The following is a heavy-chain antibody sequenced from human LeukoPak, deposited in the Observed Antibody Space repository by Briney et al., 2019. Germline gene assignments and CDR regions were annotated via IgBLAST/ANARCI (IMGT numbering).Heavy chain of an antibody. D-gene: IGHD6-13*01. CDR3: AREGIAAAGFLYYYYYMDV. CDR2: ISAYNGNT. J-gene: IGHJ6*03. Sequence: GASVKVSCKASGGTFSSYAISWVRQAPGQGLEWMGWISAYNGNTNYAQKLQGRVTMTTDTSTSTAYMELRSLRSDDTAVYYCAREGIAAAGFLYYYYYMDVWGKGTTVTVSS. CDR1: GGTFSSYA. V-gene: IGHV1-18*01.